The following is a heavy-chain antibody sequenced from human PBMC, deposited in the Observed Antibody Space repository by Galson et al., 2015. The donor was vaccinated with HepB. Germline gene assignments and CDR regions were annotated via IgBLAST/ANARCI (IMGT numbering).Heavy chain of an antibody. D-gene: IGHD2-8*01. V-gene: IGHV3-7*01. Sequence: SLRLSCAVSGFTFSNYWMSWVRQAPGKGLEWVANINRDGNNKYHVDSVKGRFTISRDNAKNSLYLQMNSLRVEDMAVYYCARDVNGGYFDYWGQGTLVPVSS. CDR1: GFTFSNYW. CDR2: INRDGNNK. J-gene: IGHJ4*02. CDR3: ARDVNGGYFDY.